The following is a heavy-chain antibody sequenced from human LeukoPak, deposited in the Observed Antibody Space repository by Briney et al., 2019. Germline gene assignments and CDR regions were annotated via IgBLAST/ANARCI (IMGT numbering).Heavy chain of an antibody. CDR2: ISSSSSYI. V-gene: IGHV3-21*01. D-gene: IGHD4-23*01. J-gene: IGHJ4*02. CDR3: ARGTDFGGNGDFDY. CDR1: GFTFSSFG. Sequence: GGSLRLSCAASGFTFSSFGMSWVRQAPGKGLEWVSSISSSSSYIYYADSVKGRFTISRDNAKNSLYLQMNSLRAEDTAVYYCARGTDFGGNGDFDYWGQETLVTVPS.